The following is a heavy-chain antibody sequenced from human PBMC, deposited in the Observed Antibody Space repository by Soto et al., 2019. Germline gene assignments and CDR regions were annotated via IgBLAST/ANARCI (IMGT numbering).Heavy chain of an antibody. J-gene: IGHJ4*02. CDR1: GDSINSDKYY. CDR3: ARLEGLATISYYFDF. CDR2: IYYRGNT. Sequence: QLQLQESGPGLVKPSETLSLTCSVSGDSINSDKYYWGWNRQPPGKGLKWIGSIYYRGNTYYIPSLQTRVTISLDTAKSQCSLKLNSVTAADSAGYFCARLEGLATISYYFDFWGQGALVTVSS. D-gene: IGHD3-9*01. V-gene: IGHV4-39*01.